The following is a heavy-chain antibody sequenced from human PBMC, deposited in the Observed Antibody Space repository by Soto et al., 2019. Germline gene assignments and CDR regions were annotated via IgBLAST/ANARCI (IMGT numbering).Heavy chain of an antibody. CDR3: ARDTLRFLEWLSTNWDYYGMDV. CDR1: GFTFSNYA. V-gene: IGHV3-30-3*01. J-gene: IGHJ6*02. D-gene: IGHD3-3*01. CDR2: ISYDGSNK. Sequence: QVQLVESGGGVVQSGRSLRLSCAASGFTFSNYAMHWVRQAPGKGLEWVAVISYDGSNKYYADSVKGRFTISRDNSKNXXYXQXXSLRAEDTAVYYCARDTLRFLEWLSTNWDYYGMDVWGQGTTVTVSS.